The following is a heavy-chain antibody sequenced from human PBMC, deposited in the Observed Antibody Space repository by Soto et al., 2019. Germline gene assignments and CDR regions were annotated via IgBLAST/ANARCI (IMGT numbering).Heavy chain of an antibody. CDR1: GFTFSSYS. V-gene: IGHV3-21*01. CDR2: ISSSSSYI. J-gene: IGHJ3*02. D-gene: IGHD5-12*01. CDR3: ASPYSGYDKSLDALDI. Sequence: PGGSLRLSCAASGFTFSSYSMNWVRQAPGKGLEWVSSISSSSSYIYYADSVKGRFTISRDNAKNLLYLQMNSLRAEDTAVYYCASPYSGYDKSLDALDIWGQGTMVTVSS.